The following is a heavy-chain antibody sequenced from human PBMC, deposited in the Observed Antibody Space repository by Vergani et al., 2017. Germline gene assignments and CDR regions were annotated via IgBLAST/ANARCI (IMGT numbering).Heavy chain of an antibody. D-gene: IGHD3-22*01. CDR2: IHPADSDT. J-gene: IGHJ4*02. CDR3: ARLYGRDSSGSKYFDY. CDR1: GYSFTNYW. Sequence: EVQLVQSGAEVKKPGESLTISCQISGYSFTNYWIGWVRQLPGKGLEWMGSIHPADSDTRYSPSFQGQFTISVDKSISTAYLQRSRLRASDSAMYYCARLYGRDSSGSKYFDYWGQGTLVTVAS. V-gene: IGHV5-51*01.